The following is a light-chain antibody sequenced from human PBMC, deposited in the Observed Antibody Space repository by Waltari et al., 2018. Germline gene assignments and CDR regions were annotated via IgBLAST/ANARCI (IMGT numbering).Light chain of an antibody. CDR1: QSVSSN. Sequence: EIVMTQSPDTLSVSLGERATFSCRASQSVSSNLAWYQQKPSQAPRLLIYEATTRATSIPARFRGGGYGTDFTLTISSLQSEDSAVYYCQQYNHWPPITFGQGTRLEIK. J-gene: IGKJ5*01. V-gene: IGKV3-15*01. CDR3: QQYNHWPPIT. CDR2: EAT.